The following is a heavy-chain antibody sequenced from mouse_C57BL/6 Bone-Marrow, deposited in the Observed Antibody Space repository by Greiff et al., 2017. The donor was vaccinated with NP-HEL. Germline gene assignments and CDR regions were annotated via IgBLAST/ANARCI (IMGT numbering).Heavy chain of an antibody. D-gene: IGHD1-1*01. CDR2: IRNKANGYTT. CDR1: GFTFTDYY. V-gene: IGHV7-3*01. Sequence: EVKLVESGGGLVQPGGSLSLSCAASGFTFTDYYMSWVRQPPGKALEWLGFIRNKANGYTTEYSASVKGRFTISRDTSQSILYLQMNALRAEDSATYYCARSLSITTVVATRAMDYWGQGTSVTVSS. CDR3: ARSLSITTVVATRAMDY. J-gene: IGHJ4*01.